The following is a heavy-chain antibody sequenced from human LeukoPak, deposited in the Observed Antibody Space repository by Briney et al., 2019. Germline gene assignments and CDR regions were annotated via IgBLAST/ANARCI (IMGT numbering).Heavy chain of an antibody. D-gene: IGHD3-22*01. CDR1: GGSISSYY. J-gene: IGHJ4*02. CDR3: ARGLPTLYYYDSSGYYIDYFDY. CDR2: IYYSGST. V-gene: IGHV4-59*01. Sequence: SETLSLTCTVSGGSISSYYWSWIRQPPGKGLEWIGYIYYSGSTNYNPSLKSRVTISVDTSKNQFSLKLSSVTAADTAVYYCARGLPTLYYYDSSGYYIDYFDYWGQGTLVTVSS.